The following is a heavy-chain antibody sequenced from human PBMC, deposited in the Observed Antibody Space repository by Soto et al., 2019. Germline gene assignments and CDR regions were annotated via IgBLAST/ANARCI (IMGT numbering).Heavy chain of an antibody. V-gene: IGHV4-39*01. Sequence: SETLSLTCPVSGGSIRRNIYYWVLIRRPPGKGLEWIATVHYSGSTYYTPSLKSRVTISADTSKNQFSLRLNSVTAADTAVYYCARQHYYDSSGYYTWNWGQGTLVTVSS. CDR2: VHYSGST. D-gene: IGHD3-22*01. CDR3: ARQHYYDSSGYYTWN. J-gene: IGHJ4*02. CDR1: GGSIRRNIYY.